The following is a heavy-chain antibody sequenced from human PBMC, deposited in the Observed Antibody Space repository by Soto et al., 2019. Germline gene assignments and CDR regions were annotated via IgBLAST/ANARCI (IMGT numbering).Heavy chain of an antibody. D-gene: IGHD6-19*01. CDR1: GFTFSSYG. Sequence: QVQLVESGGGVVQPGRSLRLSCAASGFTFSSYGMHWVRQAPGKGLEWVAVISYDGSNKYYADSVKGRFTISRDNSKNTLYLQMNSLRAEDTAVYYCAKDLYSRGWYRWVSPFDYWGQGTLVTVSS. V-gene: IGHV3-30*18. J-gene: IGHJ4*02. CDR2: ISYDGSNK. CDR3: AKDLYSRGWYRWVSPFDY.